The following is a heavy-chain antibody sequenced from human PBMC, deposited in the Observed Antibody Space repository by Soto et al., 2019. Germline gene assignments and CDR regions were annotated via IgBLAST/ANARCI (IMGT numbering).Heavy chain of an antibody. J-gene: IGHJ2*01. D-gene: IGHD4-17*01. CDR1: GGTFSSYA. CDR3: ARVSSTAIDYGGKKPSWDFDR. V-gene: IGHV1-69*01. Sequence: QVQLVQSGAEVKKPGSSVKVSCKASGGTFSSYAFSWVRQAPGQGLEWMGGIIPLFGTTNYAQKFQGRVTITADESRSTAYMELRSLRSEDTAVYSGARVSSTAIDYGGKKPSWDFDRWGRGTLVPASS. CDR2: IIPLFGTT.